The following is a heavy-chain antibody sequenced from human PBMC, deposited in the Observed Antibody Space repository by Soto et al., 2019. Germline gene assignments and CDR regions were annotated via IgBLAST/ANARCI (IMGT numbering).Heavy chain of an antibody. V-gene: IGHV3-7*05. CDR3: ARRREGTGRTLDY. D-gene: IGHD1-1*01. CDR2: IDQDGSGK. J-gene: IGHJ4*02. CDR1: GFTFRAYW. Sequence: ESGGGLVQRGGSLRLSCAASGFTFRAYWMSWVRQAPGKGLEWVANIDQDGSGKYYVDSVRGRFTISRDNAHNSLYLQTNSLRDEDTAVYFCARRREGTGRTLDYWGQGTLVNVSS.